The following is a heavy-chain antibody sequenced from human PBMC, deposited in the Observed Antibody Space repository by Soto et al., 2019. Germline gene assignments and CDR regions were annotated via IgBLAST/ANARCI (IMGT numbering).Heavy chain of an antibody. CDR1: GFTFINTG. J-gene: IGHJ4*02. D-gene: IGHD3-22*01. Sequence: EVQVLQSGGGLVPPGGSLRLSCAGSGFTFINTGMSWVRQAPGQGLEWVSAITGNGDTTYYADSVKGRFTISRDNSKSTLYLQMNSRRAEDTAVYYCAKIDGYFDYGGQGTLVTVSS. CDR2: ITGNGDTT. CDR3: AKIDGYFDY. V-gene: IGHV3-23*01.